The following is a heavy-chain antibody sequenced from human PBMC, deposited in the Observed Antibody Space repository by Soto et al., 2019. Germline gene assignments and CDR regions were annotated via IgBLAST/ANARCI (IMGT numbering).Heavy chain of an antibody. Sequence: QGQLVQSGAEVKKPGASVKVSCKASGYTVTSHGITWVRQAPGQGLEWMGWISAYKGRTDYAQRVQGRVTMTTDTSTSTAYMELRSLRSDDTAVYYCARGVINDAFDIWGQGTMVTVSS. V-gene: IGHV1-18*01. J-gene: IGHJ3*02. CDR1: GYTVTSHG. CDR3: ARGVINDAFDI. D-gene: IGHD3-10*01. CDR2: ISAYKGRT.